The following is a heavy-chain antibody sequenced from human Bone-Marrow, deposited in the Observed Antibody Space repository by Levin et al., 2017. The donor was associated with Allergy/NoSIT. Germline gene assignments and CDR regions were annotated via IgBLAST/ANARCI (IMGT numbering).Heavy chain of an antibody. Sequence: GESLKISCAASGFTFSDAWMNWVRQAPGKGLEWVGRIKSKSDGGTTDYAAPVKGRFTISRDDSKNTLYLQMNGLKTEDTAVYYCTTEVGATVYWFDPWGQGTLVTVSS. J-gene: IGHJ5*02. CDR3: TTEVGATVYWFDP. CDR2: IKSKSDGGTT. D-gene: IGHD1-26*01. CDR1: GFTFSDAW. V-gene: IGHV3-15*01.